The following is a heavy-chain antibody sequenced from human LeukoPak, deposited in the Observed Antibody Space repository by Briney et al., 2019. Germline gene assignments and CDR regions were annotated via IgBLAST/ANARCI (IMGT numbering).Heavy chain of an antibody. Sequence: ETLSLTCAVYGGSFSGYYWSWIRQPPGKGLGWIGEINHSGSTNYNPSLKSRVPISVETSKNQFSLKLSSVTPADTAVYYCGIHGGQFDYWGQGTLVTVSS. CDR3: GIHGGQFDY. J-gene: IGHJ4*02. CDR1: GGSFSGYY. CDR2: INHSGST. D-gene: IGHD4-23*01. V-gene: IGHV4-34*01.